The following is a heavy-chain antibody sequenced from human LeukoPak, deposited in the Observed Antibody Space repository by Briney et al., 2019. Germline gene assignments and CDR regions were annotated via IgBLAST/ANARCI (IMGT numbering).Heavy chain of an antibody. CDR2: ISGYNGNT. CDR1: GYTFTNFH. V-gene: IGHV1-18*01. D-gene: IGHD5-18*01. Sequence: ASVKFSCKASGYTFTNFHITWARQAPGQGLERMGWISGYNGNTNYAQKLQGRVTMTTDTSTSTAYMELRSLRSDDTAMYYCARVSPHRKISYGYQNWFDPWGQGTLVTVSS. CDR3: ARVSPHRKISYGYQNWFDP. J-gene: IGHJ5*02.